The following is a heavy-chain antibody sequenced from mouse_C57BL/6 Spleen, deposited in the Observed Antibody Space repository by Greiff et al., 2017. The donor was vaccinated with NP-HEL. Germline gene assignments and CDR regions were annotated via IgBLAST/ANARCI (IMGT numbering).Heavy chain of an antibody. CDR2: ISSGGSYT. V-gene: IGHV5-6*01. CDR3: ARPDSSGSPWFAY. Sequence: EVKLMESGGDLVKPGGSLKLSCAASGFTFSSYGMSWVRQTPDKRLEWVATISSGGSYTYYPDSVKGRFTISRDNAKNTLYLQMSSLKSEDTAMYYCARPDSSGSPWFAYWGQGTLVTVSA. D-gene: IGHD3-2*02. CDR1: GFTFSSYG. J-gene: IGHJ3*01.